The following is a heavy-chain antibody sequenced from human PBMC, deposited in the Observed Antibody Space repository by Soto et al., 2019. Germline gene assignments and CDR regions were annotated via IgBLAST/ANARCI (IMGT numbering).Heavy chain of an antibody. CDR3: TREADQLLGWFDP. J-gene: IGHJ5*02. D-gene: IGHD2-2*01. Sequence: GGSLRLSCAASGFTFSIYTMDWVRQAPGKGLEWVSSVSSTGDYISYADSVKGRFTISRDNAKNSLYLHMNSLRAVDTAVYFCTREADQLLGWFDPWGQGTLVTVSS. V-gene: IGHV3-21*01. CDR1: GFTFSIYT. CDR2: VSSTGDYI.